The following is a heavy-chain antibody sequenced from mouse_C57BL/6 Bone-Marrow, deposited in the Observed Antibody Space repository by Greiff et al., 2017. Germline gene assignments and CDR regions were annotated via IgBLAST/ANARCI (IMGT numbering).Heavy chain of an antibody. D-gene: IGHD1-1*01. CDR2: ILPGSGST. Sequence: QVQLQQSGAELMKPGASVKLSCKATGYTFTGYWIEWVKQRPGHGLEWIGEILPGSGSTTYNEKFTGKATFTADTSSNTAYMQRSSLTTDDSAIYYSARWLGSSSYYYAMDYWGQGTSVTVSS. CDR1: GYTFTGYW. V-gene: IGHV1-9*01. J-gene: IGHJ4*01. CDR3: ARWLGSSSYYYAMDY.